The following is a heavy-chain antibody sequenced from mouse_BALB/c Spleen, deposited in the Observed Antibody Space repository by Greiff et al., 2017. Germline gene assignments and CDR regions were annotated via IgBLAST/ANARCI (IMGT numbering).Heavy chain of an antibody. CDR1: EYEFPSHD. Sequence: EVQRVESGGGLVQPGESLKLSCESTEYEFPSHDMSWVRKTPEKRLELVAAINSDGGSTYYPDTMERRFIISRDNTKKTLYLQMSSLRSEDTALYYCARRLYGNYGWAMDYWGQGTSVTVSS. J-gene: IGHJ4*01. D-gene: IGHD2-1*01. V-gene: IGHV5-2*01. CDR2: INSDGGST. CDR3: ARRLYGNYGWAMDY.